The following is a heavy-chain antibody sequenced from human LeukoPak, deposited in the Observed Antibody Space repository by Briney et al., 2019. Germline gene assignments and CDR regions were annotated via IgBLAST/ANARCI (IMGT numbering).Heavy chain of an antibody. CDR1: GFTFSSYW. CDR2: ISSSSSTI. CDR3: ARDRGGSGWYGGAFDI. Sequence: GGSLRLSCAASGFTFSSYWMHWVRQAPGKGLEWVSYISSSSSTIYYADSVKGRFTISRDNAKNSLYLQMNSLRAEDTAVYYCARDRGGSGWYGGAFDIWGQGTVVTVSS. D-gene: IGHD6-19*01. J-gene: IGHJ3*02. V-gene: IGHV3-48*04.